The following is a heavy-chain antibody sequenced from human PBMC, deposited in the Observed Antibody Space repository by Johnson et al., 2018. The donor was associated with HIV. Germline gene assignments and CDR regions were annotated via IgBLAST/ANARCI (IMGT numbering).Heavy chain of an antibody. Sequence: EQLVESGGGLVQPGGSLRLSCAASGFTFSSYALTWVRQAPGKGLEWVSTVSDGAGNTYYADSGKGRFTISRDNSKNTLYLQMNSLRAEDTAVYYCALSHAFDIWGRGTMVTVSS. J-gene: IGHJ3*02. CDR3: ALSHAFDI. CDR2: VSDGAGNT. D-gene: IGHD3-16*02. V-gene: IGHV3-23*04. CDR1: GFTFSSYA.